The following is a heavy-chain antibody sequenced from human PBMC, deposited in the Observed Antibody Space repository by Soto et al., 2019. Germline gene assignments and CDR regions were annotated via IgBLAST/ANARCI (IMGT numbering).Heavy chain of an antibody. V-gene: IGHV3-74*01. J-gene: IGHJ6*02. CDR2: INIDGSST. D-gene: IGHD2-15*01. CDR3: SRGGYCSGGICYSTYYGMDV. Sequence: EVQLVESGGGLVQPGGSLRLSCAASGFTFSSYWMHWVRQAPGKGLVWVSRINIDGSSTSYADSVKGRFTISRDNAKSTLYLQMNSLRAEDTAVYFCSRGGYCSGGICYSTYYGMDVWGQGTTVTVSS. CDR1: GFTFSSYW.